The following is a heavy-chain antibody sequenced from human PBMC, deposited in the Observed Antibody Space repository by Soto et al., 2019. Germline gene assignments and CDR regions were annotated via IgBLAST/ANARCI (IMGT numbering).Heavy chain of an antibody. D-gene: IGHD5-12*01. J-gene: IGHJ6*02. Sequence: GGSLRLSCAAAGFIFSDYDMNRVRQAPGKGLEWVSYISSSGSTIDYADSVKGRFTISRDNTKNSLYLQMNSLRAEDTAVYYCAREVDIVASFYYYGMDVWGQGTTVTVSS. CDR2: ISSSGSTI. CDR3: AREVDIVASFYYYGMDV. V-gene: IGHV3-48*03. CDR1: GFIFSDYD.